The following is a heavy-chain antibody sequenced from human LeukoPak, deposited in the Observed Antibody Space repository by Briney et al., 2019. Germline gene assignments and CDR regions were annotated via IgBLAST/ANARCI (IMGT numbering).Heavy chain of an antibody. D-gene: IGHD6-13*01. CDR2: ISYDGSNK. CDR1: GFTFSGST. V-gene: IGHV3-30*04. Sequence: GGSLRLSCAASGFTFSGSTIHWVRQAPGKGLEWVAVISYDGSNKYYADSVKGRFTISRDNSKNTLYLQMNSLRAEDTAVYYCAKDRVLGSSWYGPFDYWGQGTLVTVSS. CDR3: AKDRVLGSSWYGPFDY. J-gene: IGHJ4*02.